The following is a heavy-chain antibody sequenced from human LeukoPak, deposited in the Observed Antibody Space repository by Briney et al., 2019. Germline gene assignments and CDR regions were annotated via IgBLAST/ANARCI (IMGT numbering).Heavy chain of an antibody. D-gene: IGHD1-14*01. CDR2: INPNSGGT. CDR3: ARTAEPDQYLDY. Sequence: ASVKVSCKASGYTFTGDYMHWVRQAPGQGLEWMGWINPNSGGTNYAQKFQGRVTMTRDTSISTAYMELSRLRSDDTAVYYCARTAEPDQYLDYWGQGTLVTVSS. J-gene: IGHJ4*02. V-gene: IGHV1-2*02. CDR1: GYTFTGDY.